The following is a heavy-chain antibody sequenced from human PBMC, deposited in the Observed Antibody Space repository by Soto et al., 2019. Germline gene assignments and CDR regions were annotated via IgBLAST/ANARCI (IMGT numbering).Heavy chain of an antibody. CDR3: VRGGGGGLFDP. V-gene: IGHV3-11*06. Sequence: SLILSCACSDITFGDSDMSWIRQAPGKGLEWLSYISPGSRYPAYADSVKGRFTISRDNAKRSLYLQMMSLTAEDTAIYYCVRGGGGGLFDPWGQGTMVTVSS. CDR2: ISPGSRYP. J-gene: IGHJ5*02. CDR1: DITFGDSD. D-gene: IGHD2-15*01.